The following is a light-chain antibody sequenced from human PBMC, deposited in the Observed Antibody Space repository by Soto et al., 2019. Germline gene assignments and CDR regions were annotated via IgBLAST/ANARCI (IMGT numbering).Light chain of an antibody. CDR2: TSG. Sequence: IHMTQSPSSLSASVGDRITVTCRASQRITTYVNWYQLKPGEAPKLLISTSGTLQRGVPPRFSGSGSGTDFTLTISGLQPADFATYFCQQTYSTPYTFGQGTRLEIK. CDR1: QRITTY. V-gene: IGKV1-39*01. CDR3: QQTYSTPYT. J-gene: IGKJ2*01.